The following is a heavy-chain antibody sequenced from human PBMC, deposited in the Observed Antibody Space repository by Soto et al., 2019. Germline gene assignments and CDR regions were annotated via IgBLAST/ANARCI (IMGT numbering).Heavy chain of an antibody. D-gene: IGHD1-26*01. J-gene: IGHJ4*02. CDR2: ISYDGSNK. CDR3: ARTRSRCPPG. V-gene: IGHV3-30-3*01. CDR1: GFTFSSYA. Sequence: QVQLVESGGGVVQPGRSLRLSCAASGFTFSSYAMHWVRQAPGKGLEWVAVISYDGSNKYYADSVKGRFTISRDNSKNPLYLQINSLRGGGTAVYYRARTRSRCPPGGGQGTLVTVSS.